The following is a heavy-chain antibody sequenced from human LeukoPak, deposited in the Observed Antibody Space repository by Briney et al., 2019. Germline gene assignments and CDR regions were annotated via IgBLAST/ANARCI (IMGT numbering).Heavy chain of an antibody. Sequence: GSLRLSCAASGFTFSSYSMNWVRQAPGKGLEWVSYISSSSSTIYYAGSVKGRFTISRDNAKNSLYLQMNSLRAEDTAVYYCAELGITMIGGVWGKGTTVTISS. CDR2: ISSSSSTI. CDR3: AELGITMIGGV. V-gene: IGHV3-48*04. J-gene: IGHJ6*04. CDR1: GFTFSSYS. D-gene: IGHD3-10*02.